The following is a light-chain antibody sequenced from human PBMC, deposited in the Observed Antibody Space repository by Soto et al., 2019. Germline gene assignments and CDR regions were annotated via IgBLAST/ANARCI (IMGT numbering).Light chain of an antibody. CDR2: DAS. CDR3: QQRSNWPGT. J-gene: IGKJ1*01. Sequence: NILTQSPATLSLSPGERATLSCRASQSVSSSLAWYQQKPGQAPRLLIYDASNRATGIPTRFSGSGSGTDFTLTISSLDPEDFAVYYCQQRSNWPGTFGQGTKVDIK. V-gene: IGKV3-11*01. CDR1: QSVSSS.